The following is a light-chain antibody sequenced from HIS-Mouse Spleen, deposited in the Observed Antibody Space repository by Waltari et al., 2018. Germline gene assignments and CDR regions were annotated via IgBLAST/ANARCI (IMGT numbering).Light chain of an antibody. J-gene: IGLJ2*01. CDR1: ALPKKY. Sequence: SYELTQPPSVSVSPGNTARIPCSGDALPKKYAYWYQQKSGQAPVLVIYEDSKRPSGIPERFSGSSSGTMATLTISGAQVEDEADYYCYSTDSSGNHRVFGGGTKLTVL. CDR3: YSTDSSGNHRV. V-gene: IGLV3-10*01. CDR2: EDS.